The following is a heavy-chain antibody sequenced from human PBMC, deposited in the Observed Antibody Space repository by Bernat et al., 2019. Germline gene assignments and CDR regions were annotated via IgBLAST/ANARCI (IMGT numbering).Heavy chain of an antibody. V-gene: IGHV3-72*01. CDR1: GFTFSDHY. J-gene: IGHJ4*01. CDR3: ARVHSSTYSRDYLDY. CDR2: IRNKANSYTT. D-gene: IGHD6-13*01. Sequence: EVQLVESGGGLVQPGGSLRLSCAGSGFTFSDHYMDWVRQAPGKGLEWVGRIRNKANSYTTEYDASVKGRFTISRDASKSSLSLQMNSLKTEDTAVYYCARVHSSTYSRDYLDYWGHGTLVTVSS.